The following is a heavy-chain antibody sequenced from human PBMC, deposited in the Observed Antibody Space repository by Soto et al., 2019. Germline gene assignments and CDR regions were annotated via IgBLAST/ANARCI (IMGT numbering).Heavy chain of an antibody. CDR2: ISSDGSSA. V-gene: IGHV3-74*01. J-gene: IGHJ4*02. Sequence: GGSLRLSCAASGFTFSTYWMHWVRQVPGKGLESVSRISSDGSSAIYADSVKGRFTVSRDNTEDTLYLQMNSLRAEDTAVYYCTRDHGLYYWGQGALVTVSS. CDR1: GFTFSTYW. D-gene: IGHD3-10*01. CDR3: TRDHGLYY.